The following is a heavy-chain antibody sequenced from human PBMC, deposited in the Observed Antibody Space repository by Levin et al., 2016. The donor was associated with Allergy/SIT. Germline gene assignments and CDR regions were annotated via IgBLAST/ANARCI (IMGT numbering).Heavy chain of an antibody. Sequence: GESLKISCAASGFTFSNYGMHWVRQAPGKGLEWVAVISSDGSNKYYADSVKGRFTISRDNSKNTLYLQMNSLRAEDTAVYYCAKSSKRNYDFPEDVWGQGTTVTVSS. CDR2: ISSDGSNK. V-gene: IGHV3-30*18. J-gene: IGHJ6*02. CDR3: AKSSKRNYDFPEDV. D-gene: IGHD3-3*01. CDR1: GFTFSNYG.